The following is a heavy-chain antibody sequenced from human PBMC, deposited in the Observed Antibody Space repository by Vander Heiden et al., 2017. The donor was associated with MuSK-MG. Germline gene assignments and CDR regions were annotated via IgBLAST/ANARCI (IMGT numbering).Heavy chain of an antibody. Sequence: QVQLVQSGAEVKKPGSSVKVSCKASGGTFSSYAISWVRQAPGQGLEWMGGIIPIFGTANYAQKFQGRVTITADESTSTAYMELSSLRSEDTAVYYCARGDMWYSSVWYIQPGMDVWGQGTTVTVSS. J-gene: IGHJ6*02. CDR1: GGTFSSYA. V-gene: IGHV1-69*01. CDR3: ARGDMWYSSVWYIQPGMDV. CDR2: IIPIFGTA. D-gene: IGHD6-19*01.